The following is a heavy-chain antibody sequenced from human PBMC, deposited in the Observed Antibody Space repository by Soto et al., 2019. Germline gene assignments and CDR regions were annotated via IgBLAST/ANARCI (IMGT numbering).Heavy chain of an antibody. CDR2: ISAYNGNT. V-gene: IGHV1-18*01. Sequence: ASVKLSCTASGYTFTSYAIHCVRQAPGQGLEWMGWISAYNGNTNYAQKLQGRVTMTTDTSTSTAYMELRSLRSNDTAVYYCARDDSPGIAAAGTSAYWGQGTLVTVSS. CDR3: ARDDSPGIAAAGTSAY. J-gene: IGHJ4*02. CDR1: GYTFTSYA. D-gene: IGHD6-13*01.